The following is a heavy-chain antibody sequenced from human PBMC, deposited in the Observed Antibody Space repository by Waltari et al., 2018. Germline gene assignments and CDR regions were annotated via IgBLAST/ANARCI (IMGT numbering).Heavy chain of an antibody. CDR2: INGDGRST. CDR1: GLTFSSHW. Sequence: EVQLVESGGGLVQPGGSLRLSCAASGLTFSSHWMHWVRQAPGKGLVWVSRINGDGRSTSYADSVKGRFTISRDNAKNTVYLQMDSLRAEDTAVYYCVSGESGFAIRGQGSLVTVSS. D-gene: IGHD3-3*01. CDR3: VSGESGFAI. J-gene: IGHJ4*02. V-gene: IGHV3-74*01.